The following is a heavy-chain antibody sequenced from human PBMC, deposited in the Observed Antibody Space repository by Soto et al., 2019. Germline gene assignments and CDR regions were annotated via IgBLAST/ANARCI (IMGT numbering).Heavy chain of an antibody. V-gene: IGHV4-61*01. J-gene: IGHJ5*02. CDR2: IYYSGST. Sequence: PSETLSLPGTVSGGSVSSGSYYWSWIRQPPGKGLEWIGYIYYSGSTNYNPSLKRRLTISVDTSKNQFSLKLSSVTVADTAVYYFAAESSDLYCGGFDPWGQGTLVTVSS. D-gene: IGHD2-8*02. CDR3: AAESSDLYCGGFDP. CDR1: GGSVSSGSYY.